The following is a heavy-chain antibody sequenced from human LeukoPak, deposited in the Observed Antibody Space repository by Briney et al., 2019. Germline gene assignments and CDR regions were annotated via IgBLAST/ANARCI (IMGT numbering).Heavy chain of an antibody. CDR2: VSYDGSNK. CDR3: AKMCGGDCYYADPYYYYYGMDV. D-gene: IGHD2-21*02. V-gene: IGHV3-30*18. J-gene: IGHJ6*02. CDR1: GFTYSSYG. Sequence: GGSLRLSCAASGFTYSSYGKHWVRQAPGNGLEWVAVVSYDGSNKYYADSVKGRFTISRDNSKNTLYLQMNSLRAEDTAVYYCAKMCGGDCYYADPYYYYYGMDVWGQGTTVTVSS.